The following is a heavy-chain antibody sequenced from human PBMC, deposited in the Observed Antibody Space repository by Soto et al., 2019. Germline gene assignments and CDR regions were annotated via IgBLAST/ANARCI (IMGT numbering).Heavy chain of an antibody. V-gene: IGHV3-23*01. CDR3: AKAGGNSYGHQFSDS. CDR1: GFTYRSYT. Sequence: EVQLLESGGGLVQPGGSLRLSCAASGFTYRSYTMSWVRQAPGKGLEWVSGILGSDGPTYDADSVKGRFTISRDNSKNMLFLQMNSLGVEDAAVYFCAKAGGNSYGHQFSDSWGQGTLVTVSS. J-gene: IGHJ4*02. D-gene: IGHD5-18*01. CDR2: ILGSDGPT.